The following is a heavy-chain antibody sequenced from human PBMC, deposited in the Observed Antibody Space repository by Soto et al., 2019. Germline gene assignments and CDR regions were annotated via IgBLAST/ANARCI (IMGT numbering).Heavy chain of an antibody. J-gene: IGHJ6*02. Sequence: SQTLSLTCAISGDSVSSNSAAWNWIRQSPSRGLEWLGRTYYRSKWYNDYAVSVKSRITINPDTSKNQFSLQLNSVTPEDTAVYYCARVGYCSGGSCYSNYYYVMDVWGQGTTVPVS. D-gene: IGHD2-15*01. V-gene: IGHV6-1*01. CDR3: ARVGYCSGGSCYSNYYYVMDV. CDR1: GDSVSSNSAA. CDR2: TYYRSKWYN.